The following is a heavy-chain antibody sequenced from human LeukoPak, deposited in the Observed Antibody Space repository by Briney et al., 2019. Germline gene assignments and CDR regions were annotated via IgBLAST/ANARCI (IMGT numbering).Heavy chain of an antibody. CDR1: GFTFSSYW. J-gene: IGHJ3*02. D-gene: IGHD4-17*01. V-gene: IGHV3-74*03. CDR2: INNDGSTT. CDR3: ARTSGDYHGFDI. Sequence: GGSLRLSCAASGFTFSSYWMHWVRQAPGKGLVWVSRINNDGSTTMYVDPVKGRFTISRDNAKNTLYLQMNSLRAEDTAVYYCARTSGDYHGFDIWGQGTMVTVSS.